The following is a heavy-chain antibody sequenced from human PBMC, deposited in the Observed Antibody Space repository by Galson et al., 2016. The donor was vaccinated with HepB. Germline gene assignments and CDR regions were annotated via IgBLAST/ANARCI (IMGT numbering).Heavy chain of an antibody. J-gene: IGHJ6*02. V-gene: IGHV3-30*04. CDR1: GFTFSSYA. CDR3: ARDQNRHYSSGWGYYYYGLDV. D-gene: IGHD6-19*01. CDR2: ISYDGSNK. Sequence: SLRLSCAASGFTFSSYAMHWVRQAPGKGLEWVAVISYDGSNKYYADSVKGRFTISRENSKNTLYLQMNSLRAEDTAVYYCARDQNRHYSSGWGYYYYGLDVWGQGTTVTVSS.